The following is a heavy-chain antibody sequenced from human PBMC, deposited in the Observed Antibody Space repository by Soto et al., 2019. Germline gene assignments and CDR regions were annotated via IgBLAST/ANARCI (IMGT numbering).Heavy chain of an antibody. V-gene: IGHV4-39*01. CDR1: GGSISSSSYY. CDR2: IYYSGST. J-gene: IGHJ6*02. CDR3: ARHPLYLWFGELRSPYGMDV. Sequence: PSETLSLTCTVSGGSISSSSYYWGWIRQPPGKGLEGIGSIYYSGSTYYNPSLKSRVTISVDTSKNQFSLKLSSVTAADTAVYYCARHPLYLWFGELRSPYGMDVWGQGTTVTVSS. D-gene: IGHD3-10*01.